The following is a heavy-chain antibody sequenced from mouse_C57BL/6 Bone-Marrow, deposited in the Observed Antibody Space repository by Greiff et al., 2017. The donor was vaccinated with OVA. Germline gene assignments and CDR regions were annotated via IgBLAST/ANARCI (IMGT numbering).Heavy chain of an antibody. CDR3: TRGILPHYYAMDY. Sequence: VQLQESGAELVRPGASVTLSCKASGYTFTDYEMHWVKQTPVHGLEWIGAIDPETGGTAYNQKFKGKAILTADKSSSTAYMELRSLTSEDSAVYYWTRGILPHYYAMDYWGQGTSVTVSA. V-gene: IGHV1-15*01. D-gene: IGHD1-1*01. CDR1: GYTFTDYE. J-gene: IGHJ4*01. CDR2: IDPETGGT.